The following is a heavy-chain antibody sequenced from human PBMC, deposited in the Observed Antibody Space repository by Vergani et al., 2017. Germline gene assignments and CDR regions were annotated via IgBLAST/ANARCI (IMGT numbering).Heavy chain of an antibody. J-gene: IGHJ5*02. CDR1: GGTFSSYA. Sequence: QVQLVQSGAEVKKPGSSVKVSCKASGGTFSSYAISWVRQAPGQGLEWMGRIIPILGIANYAQKFQGRVTITADKSTSTAYMELSSLRSEDTAVYYCARDTGDIVVVVAATFHNWFDPWGQGTLVTVSS. CDR2: IIPILGIA. CDR3: ARDTGDIVVVVAATFHNWFDP. V-gene: IGHV1-69*04. D-gene: IGHD2-15*01.